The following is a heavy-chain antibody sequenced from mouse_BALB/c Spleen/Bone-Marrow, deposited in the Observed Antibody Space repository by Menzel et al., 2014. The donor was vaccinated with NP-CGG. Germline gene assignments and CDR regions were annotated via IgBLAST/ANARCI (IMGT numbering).Heavy chain of an antibody. J-gene: IGHJ2*01. V-gene: IGHV1-80*01. CDR1: GYAFSSYW. Sequence: VKLQESGAELVRPGSSVKISCKASGYAFSSYWMNWVKQRPGQGLEWIGQIYPGDGDTNYNGKFKGKATLTADKSSSTAYTQLSSLTSEDSAVYFCARRGPGFDYWGQGTTLTVSS. CDR3: ARRGPGFDY. D-gene: IGHD3-3*01. CDR2: IYPGDGDT.